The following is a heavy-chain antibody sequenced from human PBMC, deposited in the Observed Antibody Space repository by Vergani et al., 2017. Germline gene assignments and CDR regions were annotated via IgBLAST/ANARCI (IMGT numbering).Heavy chain of an antibody. CDR2: INHSGST. CDR3: ARGGTSERNWNDPRRWFDP. Sequence: QVQLQQWGAGLLKPSETLSLTCAVYGGSFSGYYWSWIRQPPGKGLEWIGEINHSGSTNYNPSLKSRVTMSVDTSKTQFSLKLSSVTAADTAVYYCARGGTSERNWNDPRRWFDPWGQGTLVTVSS. V-gene: IGHV4-34*01. J-gene: IGHJ5*02. CDR1: GGSFSGYY. D-gene: IGHD1-1*01.